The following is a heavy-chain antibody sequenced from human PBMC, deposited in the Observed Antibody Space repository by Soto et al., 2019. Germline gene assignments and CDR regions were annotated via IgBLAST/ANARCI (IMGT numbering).Heavy chain of an antibody. CDR2: IIPIFGTA. J-gene: IGHJ4*02. Sequence: QVQLVQSGAEVKKPGSSVKVSCKASGGTFSSYAISWVRQAPGQGLEWMGGIIPIFGTANYAQKFQGRVTITXXEXTXXGYMELSSLRSEDTAVYYCARDPAYYYDSSGYFDYWGQGTLVTVSS. V-gene: IGHV1-69*05. D-gene: IGHD3-22*01. CDR3: ARDPAYYYDSSGYFDY. CDR1: GGTFSSYA.